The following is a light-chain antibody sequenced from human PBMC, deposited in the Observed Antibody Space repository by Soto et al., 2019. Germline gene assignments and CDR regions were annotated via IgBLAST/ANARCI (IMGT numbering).Light chain of an antibody. CDR3: QQYNNWPPIT. CDR2: GAS. CDR1: QSVSSN. J-gene: IGKJ2*01. V-gene: IGKV3-15*01. Sequence: EIVMTQSPATLSVSPGERATLSCRPSQSVSSNLAWYQQKPGQAPRLLIDGASTRATGIPARFSGSGSGTEFTLTISSLQSEDFAVCYCQQYNNWPPITLGQGTKLEIK.